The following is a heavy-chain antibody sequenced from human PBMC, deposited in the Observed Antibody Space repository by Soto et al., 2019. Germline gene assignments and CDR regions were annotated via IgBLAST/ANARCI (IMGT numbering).Heavy chain of an antibody. V-gene: IGHV3-21*04. Sequence: PGGSLRLSCAASGFTFISSAMNWVRQAPGKGLEWVSYITGSSSYIYYADSVKGRFTISRDNAKNSLYLQMNSLRAEDTAVYYCARGEGYCSSIRCPPFDCWGQGTLVTVSS. D-gene: IGHD2-2*01. CDR3: ARGEGYCSSIRCPPFDC. J-gene: IGHJ4*02. CDR2: ITGSSSYI. CDR1: GFTFISSA.